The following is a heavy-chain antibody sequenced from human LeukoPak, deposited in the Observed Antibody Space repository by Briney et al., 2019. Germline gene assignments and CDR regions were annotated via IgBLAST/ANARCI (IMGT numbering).Heavy chain of an antibody. CDR1: GYSITSGYY. V-gene: IGHV4-38-2*02. CDR3: SRTTGDSAIIAAH. D-gene: IGHD3-16*01. CDR2: IYYNGIA. J-gene: IGHJ4*02. Sequence: TSETLSLTCTVSGYSITSGYYWGWIRQAPGKRLEWIGNIYYNGIAYYNPSFKSRVTVSVDTSKNQSFLNLSSVTAADTAVYYCSRTTGDSAIIAAHWGQGTLVTVSS.